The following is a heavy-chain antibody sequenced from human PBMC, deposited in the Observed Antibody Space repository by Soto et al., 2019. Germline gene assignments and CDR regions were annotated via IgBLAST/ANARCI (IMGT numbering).Heavy chain of an antibody. Sequence: SQTLSLTCXISGDSVSSNSAAWNWIRQSPSRGLEWLGRTYYRSKWYNDYAVSVKSRITINPDTSKNQFSLQLNSVTPEDTAVYYCAREGIVGAGYYYYGMDVWGQGTTVTAP. CDR1: GDSVSSNSAA. D-gene: IGHD1-26*01. CDR3: AREGIVGAGYYYYGMDV. CDR2: TYYRSKWYN. J-gene: IGHJ6*02. V-gene: IGHV6-1*01.